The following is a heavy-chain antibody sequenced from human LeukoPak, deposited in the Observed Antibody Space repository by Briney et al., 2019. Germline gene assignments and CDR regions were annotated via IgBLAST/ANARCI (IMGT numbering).Heavy chain of an antibody. D-gene: IGHD6-19*01. J-gene: IGHJ4*02. CDR1: GYSFTSYW. Sequence: GESLKISCKGSGYSFTSYWIGWVRQMPGKGLEWMGIIYPGDSDTRYSPSFQGQVTISADKSISTACLQWSSLKASDTAMYYCARSSAVAGTVTWFDYWGQGTLVTVSS. CDR2: IYPGDSDT. CDR3: ARSSAVAGTVTWFDY. V-gene: IGHV5-51*01.